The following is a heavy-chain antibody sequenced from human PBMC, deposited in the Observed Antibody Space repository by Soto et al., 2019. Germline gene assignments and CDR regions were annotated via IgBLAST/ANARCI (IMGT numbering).Heavy chain of an antibody. CDR1: GFNFDDHA. J-gene: IGHJ5*02. CDR2: ISWYSVTI. D-gene: IGHD1-26*01. Sequence: EVQLVESGGGLAQPGWSRRLSCAASGFNFDDHAMHWVRQTPGKGLEWVSGISWYSVTINYADSIKGRFTICIDNDKRTLSLQMNNLRPADTAMYFCVRSSGSQPRAGWFDPWGQGTLVTVS. CDR3: VRSSGSQPRAGWFDP. V-gene: IGHV3-9*01.